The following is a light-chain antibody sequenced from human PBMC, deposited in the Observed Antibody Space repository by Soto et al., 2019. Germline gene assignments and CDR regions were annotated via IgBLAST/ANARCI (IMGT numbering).Light chain of an antibody. Sequence: DVQMTQSPSTLSASVGDRVIITCRASQSIDNWLAWYQQKPGTPPNLLIYETSSLKSGVPSRFSGSGSGTEFTLTISSLQADDFATYYCQQHHQFPFTFGPGTKVDIK. CDR2: ETS. CDR3: QQHHQFPFT. CDR1: QSIDNW. J-gene: IGKJ3*01. V-gene: IGKV1-5*03.